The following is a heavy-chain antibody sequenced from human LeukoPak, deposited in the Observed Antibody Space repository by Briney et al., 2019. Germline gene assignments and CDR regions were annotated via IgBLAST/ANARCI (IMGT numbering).Heavy chain of an antibody. J-gene: IGHJ4*02. CDR2: ISGSGGST. Sequence: PGGSLRLSCAASGFTFSSYAMSWVRQAPGKGLEWVSAISGSGGSTYYADSVKGRFTISRDNSKNTLYLQMNSLRAEDTAVYYCAKIPRGYYYDSSGYHFDYWGQGTLVTVSS. D-gene: IGHD3-22*01. CDR1: GFTFSSYA. V-gene: IGHV3-23*01. CDR3: AKIPRGYYYDSSGYHFDY.